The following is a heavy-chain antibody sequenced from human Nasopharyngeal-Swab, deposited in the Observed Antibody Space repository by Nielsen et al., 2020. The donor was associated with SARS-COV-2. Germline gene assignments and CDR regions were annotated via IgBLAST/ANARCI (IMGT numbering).Heavy chain of an antibody. Sequence: TCSASGFTFSSYWMICVLQDPGKELEWVANIKQDGSEKYYVDSVKARFTISRDNAKNSLYLQMNSLRAEDTAVYYCARDYYSSSSSWYDYYYYGMDVWGQGTTVTVSS. D-gene: IGHD6-13*01. CDR1: GFTFSSYW. V-gene: IGHV3-7*03. CDR2: IKQDGSEK. J-gene: IGHJ6*02. CDR3: ARDYYSSSSSWYDYYYYGMDV.